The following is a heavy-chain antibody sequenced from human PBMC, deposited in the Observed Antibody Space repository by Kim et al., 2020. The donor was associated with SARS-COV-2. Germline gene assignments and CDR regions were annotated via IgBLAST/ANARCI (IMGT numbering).Heavy chain of an antibody. Sequence: ASVKVSCKASGYTFTSYGISWVRQAPGQGLEWMGWISAYNGNTNYAQKLQGRVTMTTDTSTSTAYMELRSLRSDDTAVYYCARVYCSSTSCYITQGGYSNYNSHFDYWGQGTLVTVSS. CDR1: GYTFTSYG. CDR3: ARVYCSSTSCYITQGGYSNYNSHFDY. V-gene: IGHV1-18*04. CDR2: ISAYNGNT. J-gene: IGHJ4*02. D-gene: IGHD2-2*02.